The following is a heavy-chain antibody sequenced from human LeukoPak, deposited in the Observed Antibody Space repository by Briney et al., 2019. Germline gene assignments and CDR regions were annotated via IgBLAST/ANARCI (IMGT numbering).Heavy chain of an antibody. CDR3: ARDRSIRGSDTAMVYGMDV. Sequence: GGSLRLSCAASGFTFSSDWMHWVRQAPGKGLVWVSRINRYGRSTTYADSVKGRFTISRDNAKNTLYLQMNSLRADDTAVYYCARDRSIRGSDTAMVYGMDVWGQGTTVTVSS. D-gene: IGHD5-18*01. CDR1: GFTFSSDW. CDR2: INRYGRST. J-gene: IGHJ6*02. V-gene: IGHV3-74*01.